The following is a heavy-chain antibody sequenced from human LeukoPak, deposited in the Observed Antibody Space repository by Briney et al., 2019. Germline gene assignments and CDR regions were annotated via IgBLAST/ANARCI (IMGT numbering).Heavy chain of an antibody. J-gene: IGHJ4*02. CDR2: IKQDGSEK. V-gene: IGHV3-7*03. D-gene: IGHD3-3*01. CDR1: GFTFSSYW. CDR3: ARVPVYYDFWSGYQEYFDY. Sequence: GGSLRLSCAAPGFTFSSYWMSWVRQAPGKGLEWVANIKQDGSEKYYVDSVKGRFTISRDNAKNSLYLQMNSLRAEDTAVYYCARVPVYYDFWSGYQEYFDYWGQGTLVTVSS.